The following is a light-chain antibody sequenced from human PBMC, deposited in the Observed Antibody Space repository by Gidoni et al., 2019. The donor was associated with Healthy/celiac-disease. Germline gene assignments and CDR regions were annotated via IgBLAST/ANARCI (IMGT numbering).Light chain of an antibody. CDR3: QQRSSLFT. V-gene: IGKV3-11*01. CDR1: QSVSSH. J-gene: IGKJ3*01. CDR2: DAS. Sequence: EIVLTHSPATLSLSPGERATLSCRASQSVSSHLAWYQQKPGQAPRLLIYDASNRATGIPARFSGSGSGTDFTLTSSSLEPEDFAVYYWQQRSSLFTFGPGTKVDIK.